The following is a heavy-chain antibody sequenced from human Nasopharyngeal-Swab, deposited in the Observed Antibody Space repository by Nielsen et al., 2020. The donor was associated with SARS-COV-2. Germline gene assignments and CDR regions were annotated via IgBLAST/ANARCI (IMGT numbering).Heavy chain of an antibody. D-gene: IGHD3-9*01. CDR2: IFYSGTT. V-gene: IGHV4-39*07. J-gene: IGHJ4*02. CDR1: GASISSSDYH. CDR3: ARDGDLNGLYY. Sequence: SETLSLNCSVSGASISSSDYHWGCIRQPPGTGLELIGNIFYSGTTYYNPSLQSRVTISVDTPKNQFSLRVNSVTAADTAVYYCARDGDLNGLYYWGQGALVTVSS.